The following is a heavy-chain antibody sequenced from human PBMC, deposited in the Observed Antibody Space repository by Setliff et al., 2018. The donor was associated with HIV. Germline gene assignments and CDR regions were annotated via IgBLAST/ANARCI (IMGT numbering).Heavy chain of an antibody. V-gene: IGHV4-34*01. J-gene: IGHJ4*02. CDR3: ATLSGPVDH. CDR1: GASFSGYF. Sequence: PSETLSLTCTLYGASFSGYFWSWIRQPPGKGLEWIGEINHAGSTNFNPSLKGRVTISVDMSKRQFSLHLTPVTAAYTAVYYCATLSGPVDHWGQGTLVTVSS. D-gene: IGHD3-3*01. CDR2: INHAGST.